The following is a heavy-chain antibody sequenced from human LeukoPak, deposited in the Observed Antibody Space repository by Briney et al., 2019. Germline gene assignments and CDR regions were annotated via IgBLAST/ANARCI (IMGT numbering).Heavy chain of an antibody. CDR1: GGSISSGGYS. CDR3: ARQLKWDNWFDP. D-gene: IGHD2-15*01. CDR2: IYYSGST. J-gene: IGHJ5*02. Sequence: SETLSLTCAVSGGSISSGGYSWSWIRQPPGKGLEWIGYIYYSGSTNYNPSLKSRVTISVDTSKNQFSLKLSSVTAADTAVYYCARQLKWDNWFDPWGQGTLVTVSS. V-gene: IGHV4-61*08.